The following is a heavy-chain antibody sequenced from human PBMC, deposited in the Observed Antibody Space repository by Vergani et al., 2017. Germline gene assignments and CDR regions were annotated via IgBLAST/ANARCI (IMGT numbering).Heavy chain of an antibody. CDR2: ISYDGSNK. CDR3: AKGPYFYGDYDFDY. V-gene: IGHV3-30*18. Sequence: VQLVESGGGLVQPGGSLRLSCAASGFTFSSYGMHWVRQAPGKGLEWVAVISYDGSNKYYADSVKGRFTISRDNSKNTLYLQMNSLRAEDTAVYYCAKGPYFYGDYDFDYWGQGTLVTVSS. CDR1: GFTFSSYG. D-gene: IGHD4-17*01. J-gene: IGHJ4*02.